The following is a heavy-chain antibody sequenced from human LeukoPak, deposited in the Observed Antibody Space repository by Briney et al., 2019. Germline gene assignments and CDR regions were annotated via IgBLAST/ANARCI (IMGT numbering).Heavy chain of an antibody. Sequence: PSETLSLTCTVSGGSISSGDYYWSWIRQPPGKGLEWIGYIYYSGSTYYNPSLKSRVTISVDTSKNQFSLKLSSVTAADTAVYYCARDNLFLSGSSDAFDIWGQGTMVTVSS. CDR1: GGSISSGDYY. J-gene: IGHJ3*02. CDR3: ARDNLFLSGSSDAFDI. D-gene: IGHD1-26*01. V-gene: IGHV4-30-4*01. CDR2: IYYSGST.